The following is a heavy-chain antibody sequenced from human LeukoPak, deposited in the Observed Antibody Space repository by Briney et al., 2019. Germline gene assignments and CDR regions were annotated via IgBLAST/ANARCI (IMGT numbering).Heavy chain of an antibody. CDR3: AREGYSSYGETDC. Sequence: SVKVSCKASGGTFSSYAISWVRQAPGQGLEWMGGIIPIFGTANYAQKFQGRVTITTDESTSTAYMELSSLRAEDTAVYYCAREGYSSYGETDCWGQGTLVTVSS. J-gene: IGHJ4*02. CDR1: GGTFSSYA. CDR2: IIPIFGTA. V-gene: IGHV1-69*05. D-gene: IGHD5-12*01.